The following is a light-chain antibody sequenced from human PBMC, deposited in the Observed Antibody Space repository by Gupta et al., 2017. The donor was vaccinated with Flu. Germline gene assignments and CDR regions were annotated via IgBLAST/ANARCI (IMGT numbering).Light chain of an antibody. Sequence: DTQMTQSPSSLSASVGDRVTITCRASQSIDKYLNWYQQKPGKAPKLLIYFASSLQSGVPSRFTGSGSGTDFTLTISSLQPEDFATYYCQQYYTTPRTFAQGTKVEVK. CDR2: FAS. J-gene: IGKJ1*01. V-gene: IGKV1-39*01. CDR1: QSIDKY. CDR3: QQYYTTPRT.